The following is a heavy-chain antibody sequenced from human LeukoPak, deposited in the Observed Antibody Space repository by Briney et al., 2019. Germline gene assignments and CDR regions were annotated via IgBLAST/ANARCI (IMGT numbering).Heavy chain of an antibody. Sequence: SETLSLTCAVYGGSFSGYYWSWIRQPPGQGLEWIVEINHSGSTNYNPSLKSRVTISVDTSKNQFSLKLSSVTAADPAVYYCARVFGITLAAAADYWGQGTLVTVSS. V-gene: IGHV4-34*01. CDR3: ARVFGITLAAAADY. CDR1: GGSFSGYY. D-gene: IGHD6-13*01. CDR2: INHSGST. J-gene: IGHJ4*02.